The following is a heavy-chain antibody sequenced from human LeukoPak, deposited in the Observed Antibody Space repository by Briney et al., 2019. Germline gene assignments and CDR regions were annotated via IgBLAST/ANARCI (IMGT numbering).Heavy chain of an antibody. D-gene: IGHD1-1*01. CDR2: IYTSGST. J-gene: IGHJ4*02. Sequence: PSETLSLTCTVSGGSISSYYWSWIRQPAGKGLEWIGRIYTSGSTNYNPSLKSRVTISVDTSKNQFSLKLSSVTAADTAVYYCARVGNNWNDPPGYYFDYWGQGTLVTVSS. CDR1: GGSISSYY. CDR3: ARVGNNWNDPPGYYFDY. V-gene: IGHV4-4*07.